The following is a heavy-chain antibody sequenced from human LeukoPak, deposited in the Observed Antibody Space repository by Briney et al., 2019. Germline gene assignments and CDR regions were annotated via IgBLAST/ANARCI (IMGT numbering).Heavy chain of an antibody. CDR3: ARRRKDTAMDHYFDY. D-gene: IGHD5-18*01. CDR1: GGSISSSSYY. CDR2: IYYSGST. J-gene: IGHJ4*02. Sequence: SETLSLTCTVSGGSISSSSYYWGWIRQPPGKGLEWIGSIYYSGSTYYNPSLKSRVTISVDTSKNQFSLKLSSVTAADTAVYYCARRRKDTAMDHYFDYWGQGTLVTVSS. V-gene: IGHV4-39*01.